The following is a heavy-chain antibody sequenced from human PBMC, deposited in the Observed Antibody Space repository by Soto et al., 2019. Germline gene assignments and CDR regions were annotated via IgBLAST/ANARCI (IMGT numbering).Heavy chain of an antibody. CDR1: GGSISSYY. D-gene: IGHD4-4*01. CDR2: IYYSGST. CDR3: ARDGYTVTPNYYHGMDV. J-gene: IGHJ6*02. V-gene: IGHV4-59*01. Sequence: QVQLQESGPGLVKPSETLSLTCTVSGGSISSYYWSWIRQPPGKGLEWIGYIYYSGSTNYNPSLKSRVTISVDTSKNQFSLRLSSVTAADTAVYYCARDGYTVTPNYYHGMDVWGQGTTVTVSS.